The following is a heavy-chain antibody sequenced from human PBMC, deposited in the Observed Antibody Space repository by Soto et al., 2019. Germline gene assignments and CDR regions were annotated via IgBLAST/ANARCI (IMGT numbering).Heavy chain of an antibody. Sequence: QITLKESGPTLVKPTQTLTLTCTFSGFSLSTSGVGVGWIRQPPGKALEWLALIYWNDDKRYSPSLKSRLTITKVTSKNQVVLTMTNMDPVDTARNYCEYKTLLLCFGSDAFDIWGQGTMVTVSS. CDR3: EYKTLLLCFGSDAFDI. CDR2: IYWNDDK. CDR1: GFSLSTSGVG. V-gene: IGHV2-5*01. J-gene: IGHJ3*02. D-gene: IGHD3-10*01.